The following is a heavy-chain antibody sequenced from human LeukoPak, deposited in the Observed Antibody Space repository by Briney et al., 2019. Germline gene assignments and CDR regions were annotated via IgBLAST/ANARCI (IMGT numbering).Heavy chain of an antibody. CDR3: TRDRQGSGIYSTDY. CDR1: GFTFSNFW. V-gene: IGHV3-7*01. J-gene: IGHJ4*02. Sequence: PGGSLRLSCAASGFTFSNFWMSWVRQVPGEGLEWVANIKQDGSEIHYVDSVKGRFTISRDNAQNSLYLHMHSLRAADTAVYYCTRDRQGSGIYSTDYWGRGTLVTVSS. D-gene: IGHD3-10*01. CDR2: IKQDGSEI.